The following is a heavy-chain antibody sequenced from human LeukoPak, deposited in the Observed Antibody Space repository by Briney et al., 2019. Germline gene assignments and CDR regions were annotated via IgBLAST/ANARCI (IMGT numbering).Heavy chain of an antibody. V-gene: IGHV3-9*01. J-gene: IGHJ5*02. D-gene: IGHD3-9*01. CDR2: ISWNSGSI. Sequence: PGGSLRLSCAASGFTFDDYAMHWVRQAPGKGLEWVSGISWNSGSIGCADSVKGRFTISRDNAKNSLYLQMNSLRAEDTALYYCAKDSNYDILTGHNWFDPWGQGTLVTVSS. CDR3: AKDSNYDILTGHNWFDP. CDR1: GFTFDDYA.